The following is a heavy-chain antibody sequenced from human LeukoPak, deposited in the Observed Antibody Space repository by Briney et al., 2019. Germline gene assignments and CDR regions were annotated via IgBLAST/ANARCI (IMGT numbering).Heavy chain of an antibody. CDR3: AKGSELAY. V-gene: IGHV3-30*18. D-gene: IGHD1-1*01. CDR1: GFTFSNYG. CDR2: ISYDESDK. Sequence: PGRSLRLSCAASGFTFSNYGMHWVRQAPGKGLEWVAVISYDESDKYYADSVKGRFTISRDNSKNTLYLQMNSLRPEDTAVYYCAKGSELAYWGQGTLVTVSS. J-gene: IGHJ4*02.